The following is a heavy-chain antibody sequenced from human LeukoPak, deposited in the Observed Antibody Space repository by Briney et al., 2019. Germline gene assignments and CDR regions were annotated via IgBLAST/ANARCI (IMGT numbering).Heavy chain of an antibody. CDR2: IYNSGST. D-gene: IGHD5-18*01. CDR1: GGSISSGAYY. CDR3: ARSGHSYGRKGATFDY. J-gene: IGHJ4*02. V-gene: IGHV4-31*01. Sequence: PSETLSLTCTVSGGSISSGAYYWSWIRQHPGKGLEWIGYIYNSGSTSYNPSLKSPITISMDTSKNQFSLRLNSVTAADTAVYYCARSGHSYGRKGATFDYWGQGTLVTVSS.